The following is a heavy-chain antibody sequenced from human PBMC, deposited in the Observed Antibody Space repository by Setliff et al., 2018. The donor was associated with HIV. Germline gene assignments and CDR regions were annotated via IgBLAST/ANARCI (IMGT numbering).Heavy chain of an antibody. J-gene: IGHJ4*02. D-gene: IGHD2-8*02. CDR3: ARVGSYWSTFDY. CDR1: GYTFTTYG. CDR2: INTETGNP. Sequence: ASVKVSCKASGYTFTTYGISWVRQAPGQGPEWMGWINTETGNPMYAQGFRGRLVFSLDSSVNTAYLQINSLKTEDTAMYYCARVGSYWSTFDYWGQGARVTVSS. V-gene: IGHV7-4-1*02.